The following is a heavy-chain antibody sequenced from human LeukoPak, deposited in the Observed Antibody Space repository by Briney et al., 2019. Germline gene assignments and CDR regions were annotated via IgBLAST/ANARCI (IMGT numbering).Heavy chain of an antibody. Sequence: GGSLRLSCAASSLLVSSNYMSWVRQAPGKGLEWVAVVYSGGKSDYADFVEGRFTISADNSKNSLYLQMNSLRAEDTAVYYCARLRVGALDAWGQGTMVTVSS. CDR2: VYSGGKS. CDR1: SLLVSSNY. D-gene: IGHD1-26*01. V-gene: IGHV3-53*01. CDR3: ARLRVGALDA. J-gene: IGHJ3*01.